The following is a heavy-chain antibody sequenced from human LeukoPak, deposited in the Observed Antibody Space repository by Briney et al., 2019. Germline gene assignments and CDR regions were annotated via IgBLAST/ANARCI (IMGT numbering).Heavy chain of an antibody. J-gene: IGHJ4*02. CDR2: ISSSSSTI. V-gene: IGHV3-48*04. Sequence: GGSLRLSCAASGFTFSSYSMNWVRQAPGKGLEWVSYISSSSSTIYYADSVKGRFTISRDNGKNSLSLLMNSLGAEDTAVYYCARAAGEWSRFSPADSWGQGTLVTVSS. CDR1: GFTFSSYS. CDR3: ARAAGEWSRFSPADS. D-gene: IGHD3-16*01.